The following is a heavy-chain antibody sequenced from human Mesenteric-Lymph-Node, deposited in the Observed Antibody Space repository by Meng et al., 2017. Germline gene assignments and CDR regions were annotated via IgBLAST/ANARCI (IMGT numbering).Heavy chain of an antibody. J-gene: IGHJ5*02. Sequence: QVQLQESGPGLVKPPGTLSLTCDVSGGFISNNNWWSWVRQPPGKGLEWIGEIHHSGSTSYNPSLKSRVTISVDRSKNQFSLKLTSVTAADTAVYFCAREEGGPLDRWGQGTLVTVSS. CDR2: IHHSGST. V-gene: IGHV4-4*01. CDR1: GGFISNNNW. CDR3: AREEGGPLDR. D-gene: IGHD3-16*01.